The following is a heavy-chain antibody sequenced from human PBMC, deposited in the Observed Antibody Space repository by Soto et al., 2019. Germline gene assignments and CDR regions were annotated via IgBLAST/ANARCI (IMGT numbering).Heavy chain of an antibody. V-gene: IGHV3-33*01. CDR2: IWYDGSNK. CDR3: ARDGGVGYSYGLDY. J-gene: IGHJ4*02. Sequence: QVQLVESGGGVVQPGRSLRLSCAASGFTFSSYGMHWVRQAPGKGLEWVAVIWYDGSNKYYADSVKGRFTISRDNSKNTLYLQMNSLKAEDKAVYYCARDGGVGYSYGLDYWGQVTLVTVSS. CDR1: GFTFSSYG. D-gene: IGHD5-18*01.